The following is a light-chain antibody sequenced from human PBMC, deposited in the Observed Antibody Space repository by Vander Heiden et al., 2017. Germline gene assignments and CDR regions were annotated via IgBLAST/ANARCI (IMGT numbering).Light chain of an antibody. CDR1: QSLLHSNGYYY. CDR2: LGS. V-gene: IGKV2-28*01. Sequence: DIVMTQSALSLPVTPGEPASISCRSSQSLLHSNGYYYLDWYLQKPGQSPQLLIYLGSNRASGVPDRFSGSGSGTDFTLKISRVEAEDVGVYYCMQALQTPWTFGQWTKLEIK. CDR3: MQALQTPWT. J-gene: IGKJ2*02.